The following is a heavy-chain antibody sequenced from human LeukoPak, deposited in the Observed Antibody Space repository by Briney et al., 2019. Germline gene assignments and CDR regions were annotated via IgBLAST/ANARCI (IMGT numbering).Heavy chain of an antibody. CDR2: ISGSGGST. D-gene: IGHD5-24*01. CDR3: AKDTEGDGYNSGD. V-gene: IGHV3-23*01. CDR1: GFTFSSYW. J-gene: IGHJ4*02. Sequence: AALRLSCAASGFTFSSYWMSWVRQAPGKGLEWVSAISGSGGSTYYADSGKGRFTISRDNSKNTMYLQMDSLRAEDTAVYYCAKDTEGDGYNSGDWGQGTLVTVSS.